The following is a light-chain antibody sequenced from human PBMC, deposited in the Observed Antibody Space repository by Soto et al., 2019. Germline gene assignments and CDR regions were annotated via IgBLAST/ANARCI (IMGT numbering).Light chain of an antibody. V-gene: IGKV4-1*01. Sequence: DIVMTQSPDSLAVSLGERATINCKSSHRVLYSSNNKNSVAWYQQRPGQAPSLLIYRASSRATGIPARFSGSGSGTEFTLTISSLQSEDFTVYSCLQYHNLWAFGQGTKVE. CDR1: HRVLYSSNNKNS. J-gene: IGKJ1*01. CDR3: LQYHNLWA. CDR2: RAS.